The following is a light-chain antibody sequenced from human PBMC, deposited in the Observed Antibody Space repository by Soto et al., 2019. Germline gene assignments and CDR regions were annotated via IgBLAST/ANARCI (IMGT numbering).Light chain of an antibody. CDR2: DVS. V-gene: IGLV2-14*01. CDR3: SSYTSISTVV. CDR1: SSDVGGYNY. Sequence: QSALTQPASVSGSPGQSITISCTGTSSDVGGYNYVSWYQQHPGKAPKLMIYDVSNRPSGVSNRFSGSKSGNTASLTISGLQAEDVADYYCSSYTSISTVVFGGGTKVTVL. J-gene: IGLJ2*01.